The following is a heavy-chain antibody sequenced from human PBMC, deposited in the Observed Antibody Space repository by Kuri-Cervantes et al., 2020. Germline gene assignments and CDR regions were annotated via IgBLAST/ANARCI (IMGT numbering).Heavy chain of an antibody. V-gene: IGHV1-58*02. CDR1: GFTFTSSA. CDR2: IVVGSGNT. D-gene: IGHD3-10*01. J-gene: IGHJ6*02. Sequence: SVKVSCKASGFTFTSSAMQWVRQARGQRLEWIGWIVVGSGNTNYAQKFQGRVTMTRDTSTSTVYMELSSLRSEDTAVYYCARGDMVRGVVDYYYYGMDVWGQGTTVTVSS. CDR3: ARGDMVRGVVDYYYYGMDV.